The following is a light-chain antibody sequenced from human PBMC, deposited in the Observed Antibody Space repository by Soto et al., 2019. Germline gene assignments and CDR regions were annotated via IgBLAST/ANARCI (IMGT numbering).Light chain of an antibody. CDR1: QDINNY. Sequence: DIRMTQSPSSLSASVGDRVTITCQASQDINNYLNWYQQKPGKAPQLLIYDASNLETGVPSRFSGSASGTHFTFIISSLQAEDIATYYCQQYDNLPYTFGQGTKLEI. V-gene: IGKV1-33*01. CDR2: DAS. CDR3: QQYDNLPYT. J-gene: IGKJ2*01.